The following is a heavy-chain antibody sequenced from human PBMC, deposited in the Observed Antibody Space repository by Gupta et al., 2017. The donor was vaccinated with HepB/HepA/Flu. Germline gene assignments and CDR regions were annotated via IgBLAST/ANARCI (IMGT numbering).Heavy chain of an antibody. CDR3: ASSPKSGTWHGPGY. CDR1: GYTFSHYV. J-gene: IGHJ4*02. D-gene: IGHD3-3*01. CDR2: IYAGSGKT. V-gene: IGHV1-3*01. Sequence: QVQLVQSGAEGKIPGDSVKVSCKASGYTFSHYVIHWVRQAPVQRLEWMGWIYAGSGKTQQSEKFVGRISITRDASANAAYMELRSLTSEDTAVHYCASSPKSGTWHGPGYWGQGALVTVPS.